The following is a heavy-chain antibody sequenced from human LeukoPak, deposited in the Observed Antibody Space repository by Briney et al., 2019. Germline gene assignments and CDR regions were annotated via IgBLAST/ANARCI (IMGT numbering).Heavy chain of an antibody. J-gene: IGHJ5*02. CDR3: ARDNPAGP. V-gene: IGHV4-4*07. D-gene: IGHD3-10*01. CDR2: VCISGNT. CDR1: GGSITGYS. Sequence: SETLSLTCTVSGGSITGYSWSWIRQSAAKGLEWIGRVCISGNTNYNPSFKSRVTMSMDTSKNQFSLKMFFLTAADTAIYYCARDNPAGPWGQGTLVTVSS.